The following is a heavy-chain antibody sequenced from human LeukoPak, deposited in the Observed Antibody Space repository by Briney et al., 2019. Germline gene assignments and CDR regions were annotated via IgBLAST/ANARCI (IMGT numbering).Heavy chain of an antibody. D-gene: IGHD3-22*01. Sequence: SETLSLTCTVSGGSISSYYWSWIRQPPGKGLEWIGYIYYSGGTNYNPSLKSRVTISVDTSKNQFSLKLSSVTAADTAVYYCARSIVVVAFDYWGQGTLVTVSS. CDR3: ARSIVVVAFDY. V-gene: IGHV4-59*01. CDR2: IYYSGGT. CDR1: GGSISSYY. J-gene: IGHJ4*02.